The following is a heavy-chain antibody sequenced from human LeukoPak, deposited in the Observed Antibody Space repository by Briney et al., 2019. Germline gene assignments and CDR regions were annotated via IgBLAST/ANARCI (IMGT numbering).Heavy chain of an antibody. D-gene: IGHD3-22*01. Sequence: AGSLRLSCAASGFIVSNNYMSWVRQAPGKGLEWVSVIYSGGSTYYADSVKGRFTISRDNSKNTVYLQMNSLRAEDTAVYYCARYYYDSSGYPYYFDYWGQGTLVTVSS. V-gene: IGHV3-53*01. CDR2: IYSGGST. CDR3: ARYYYDSSGYPYYFDY. CDR1: GFIVSNNY. J-gene: IGHJ4*02.